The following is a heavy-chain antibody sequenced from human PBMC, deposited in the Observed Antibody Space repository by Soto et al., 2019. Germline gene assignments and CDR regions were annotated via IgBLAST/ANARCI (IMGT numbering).Heavy chain of an antibody. CDR1: GFTFSSYA. CDR3: AREGPVAGNKSPNWFDP. V-gene: IGHV3-30-3*01. CDR2: ISYDGSNK. J-gene: IGHJ5*02. Sequence: PGGSLRLSCAASGFTFSSYAMHWVRQAPGKGLEWVAVISYDGSNKYYADSVKGRFTISRDNSKNTLYLQMNSLRAEDTAVYYCAREGPVAGNKSPNWFDPWGQGTLVTVSS. D-gene: IGHD6-19*01.